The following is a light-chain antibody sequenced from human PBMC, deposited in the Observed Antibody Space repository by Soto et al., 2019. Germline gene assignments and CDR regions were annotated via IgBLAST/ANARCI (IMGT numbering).Light chain of an antibody. Sequence: EILLTQSPGTLSLSPGERSTLSCRASQSVSSSYLAWYQQKPGQAPWLLIYGASRRASGVPDRFSGSGSGTDFTLTISGLEPEDFAVYYCHHYDSSPFTFGQGTRLDI. CDR3: HHYDSSPFT. V-gene: IGKV3-20*01. CDR1: QSVSSSY. CDR2: GAS. J-gene: IGKJ5*01.